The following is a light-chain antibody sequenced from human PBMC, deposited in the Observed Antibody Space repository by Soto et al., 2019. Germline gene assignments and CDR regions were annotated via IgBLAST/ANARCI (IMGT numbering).Light chain of an antibody. J-gene: IGLJ2*01. V-gene: IGLV3-10*01. CDR1: ALPKKH. CDR3: YSTDSSGNHGV. CDR2: EDS. Sequence: SYELTQPPSVSVSPGQTARITCSGDALPKKHAYWYQQKSGQAPLLVIFEDSKRPSGIPERFSGSSSGTMATLTISGAQVEDEANYYCYSTDSSGNHGVFGGGTKLTVL.